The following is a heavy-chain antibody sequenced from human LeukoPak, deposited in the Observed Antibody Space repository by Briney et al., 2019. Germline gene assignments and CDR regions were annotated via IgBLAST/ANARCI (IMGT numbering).Heavy chain of an antibody. V-gene: IGHV3-9*01. CDR3: AKDQRYGSGSLLDAFDI. Sequence: GGSLRLSCAASGFTFDGYAMHWVRQAPGKGLEWVSGISWNSGSIGYADSVKGRFTISRDNAKNSLYLQMNSLRAEDTALYYCAKDQRYGSGSLLDAFDIWGQGTMVTVSS. CDR1: GFTFDGYA. D-gene: IGHD3-10*01. J-gene: IGHJ3*02. CDR2: ISWNSGSI.